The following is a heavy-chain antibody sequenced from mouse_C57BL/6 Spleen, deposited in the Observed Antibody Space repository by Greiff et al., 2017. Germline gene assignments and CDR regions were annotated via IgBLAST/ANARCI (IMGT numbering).Heavy chain of an antibody. V-gene: IGHV1-72*01. J-gene: IGHJ3*01. CDR3: AVYYGSSPFAY. CDR1: GYTFTSYW. Sequence: QVQLQQPGAELVKPGASVKLSCKASGYTFTSYWMHWVKQRPGRGLEWIGRFDPNSGGTKYNEKFKSKATLTVDKPSSTAYMQLSSLTSEDSAVYYCAVYYGSSPFAYWGQGTLVTVSA. CDR2: FDPNSGGT. D-gene: IGHD1-1*01.